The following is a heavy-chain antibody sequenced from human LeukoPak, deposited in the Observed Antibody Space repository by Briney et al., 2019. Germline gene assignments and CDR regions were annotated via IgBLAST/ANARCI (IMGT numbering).Heavy chain of an antibody. V-gene: IGHV4-59*01. CDR1: GGSISSYY. Sequence: SETLSLTCTVSGGSISSYYWSWIRQPPGKGLEWMGYIYYSGSTNYNPSLKSRVTISVDTSKNQFSLKLSSVTAADTAVYYCARDLRAAAGTNWFDPWGQGTLVTVSS. D-gene: IGHD6-13*01. CDR3: ARDLRAAAGTNWFDP. CDR2: IYYSGST. J-gene: IGHJ5*02.